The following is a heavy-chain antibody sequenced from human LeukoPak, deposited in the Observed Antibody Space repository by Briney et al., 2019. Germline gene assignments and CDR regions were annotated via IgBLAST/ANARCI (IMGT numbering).Heavy chain of an antibody. J-gene: IGHJ4*02. Sequence: SETLSLTCTVSGGSISSYYWSWIRQPPGKGLEWIGYIYYSGSTNYNPSPKSRVTISVDTSKNQFSPKLSSVTAADTAVYYCASALTGYYNFDYWGQGTLVTVSS. D-gene: IGHD3-9*01. CDR2: IYYSGST. CDR1: GGSISSYY. CDR3: ASALTGYYNFDY. V-gene: IGHV4-59*01.